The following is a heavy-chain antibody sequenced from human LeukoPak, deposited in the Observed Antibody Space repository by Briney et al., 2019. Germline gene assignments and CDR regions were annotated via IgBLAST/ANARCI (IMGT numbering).Heavy chain of an antibody. V-gene: IGHV4-4*07. CDR1: GGSISSYY. CDR3: AREGITGTVGWFDP. Sequence: SETLSLTCTVSGGSISSYYWSWIRQPAGKGLEWIGRIYTSGSTNYNPSLKSRVTISVDKSKNQFSLKLSSVTAADTAVHYCAREGITGTVGWFDPWGQGTLVTVSS. J-gene: IGHJ5*02. D-gene: IGHD1-20*01. CDR2: IYTSGST.